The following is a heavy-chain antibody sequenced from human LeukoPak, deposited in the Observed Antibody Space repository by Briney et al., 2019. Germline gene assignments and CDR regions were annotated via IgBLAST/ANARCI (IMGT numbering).Heavy chain of an antibody. CDR1: GGSISNYY. CDR2: IYYTGST. CDR3: ARHGNSGSYDY. D-gene: IGHD1-26*01. Sequence: KSSETLSLTCTVSGGSISNYYWSWIRQPPGKGLEWIGYIYYTGSTNYNPSLKSRVTILVDTSKNQFSLKLSSVTAADTAVYYCARHGNSGSYDYWGQGTLVTVSS. J-gene: IGHJ4*02. V-gene: IGHV4-59*08.